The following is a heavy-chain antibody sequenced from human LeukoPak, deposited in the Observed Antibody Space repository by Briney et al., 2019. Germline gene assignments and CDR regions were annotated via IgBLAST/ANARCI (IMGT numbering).Heavy chain of an antibody. CDR3: AKVRGYCSSTSCHAPWFDP. D-gene: IGHD2-2*01. CDR2: IRYDGSNK. CDR1: GFTFSSYG. J-gene: IGHJ5*02. Sequence: PGGSLRLSCAASGFTFSSYGMHWVRQAPGKGLEWVAFIRYDGSNKYYADSVKGRFTISRDNSKNTPYLQMNSLRAEDTAVYYCAKVRGYCSSTSCHAPWFDPWGQGTLVTVSS. V-gene: IGHV3-30*02.